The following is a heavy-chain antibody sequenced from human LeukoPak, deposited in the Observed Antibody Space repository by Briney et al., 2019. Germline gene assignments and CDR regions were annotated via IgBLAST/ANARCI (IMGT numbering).Heavy chain of an antibody. V-gene: IGHV3-53*01. J-gene: IGHJ4*02. CDR2: RQPGNVS. CDR3: ARERDYDTYFDY. CDR1: GFTASTHH. Sequence: GGSLRLSCAVSGFTASTHHMAWVRQAPGKGLEWVSVRQPGNVSQYADSVTGRFTTSTDSSKNTLYLQMRDLRAEDTALYYCARERDYDTYFDYWGQGTLVIVSS. D-gene: IGHD3-22*01.